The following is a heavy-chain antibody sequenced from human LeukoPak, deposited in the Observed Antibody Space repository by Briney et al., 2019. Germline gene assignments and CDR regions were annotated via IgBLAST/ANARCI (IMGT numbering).Heavy chain of an antibody. CDR2: ISTRSGTI. CDR1: GFTFSNYC. D-gene: IGHD5-18*01. V-gene: IGHV3-48*02. CDR3: ARDRGGYEFFDS. J-gene: IGHJ4*02. Sequence: GGSLRLSCAASGFTFSNYCMNWVRQAPGKGLEWVSYISTRSGTIYYTDSVKGRFTISRDNAKNSLYLQMNSLRDEDTAVYYCARDRGGYEFFDSWGQGTLVTVSS.